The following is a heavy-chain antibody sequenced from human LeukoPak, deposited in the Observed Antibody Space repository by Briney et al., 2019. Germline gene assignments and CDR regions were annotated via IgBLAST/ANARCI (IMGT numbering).Heavy chain of an antibody. D-gene: IGHD3-16*02. V-gene: IGHV1-18*01. CDR1: GYTFTSYG. CDR3: ARVQDFIGFDP. Sequence: GASVKVSCKASGYTFTSYGISWVRQAPGQGLEWMGWVSAYNGNTNYAQKFQGRVTITADKSTSTAYMELSSLRSEDTAVYYCARVQDFIGFDPWGQGTLVTVSS. J-gene: IGHJ5*02. CDR2: VSAYNGNT.